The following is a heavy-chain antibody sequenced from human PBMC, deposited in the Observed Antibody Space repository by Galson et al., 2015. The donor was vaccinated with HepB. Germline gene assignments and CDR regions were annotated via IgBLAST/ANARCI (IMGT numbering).Heavy chain of an antibody. CDR2: TYYRSKWYN. CDR3: AREASSPIIPQGYYYYYGMDV. V-gene: IGHV6-1*01. Sequence: CAISGDSVSSNSAAWNWIRQSPSRGLEWLGRTYYRSKWYNDYAVSVKSRITINPDTSKNQFSLQLNSVTPEDTAVYYCAREASSPIIPQGYYYYYGMDVWGQGTTVTVSS. CDR1: GDSVSSNSAA. J-gene: IGHJ6*02. D-gene: IGHD2-21*01.